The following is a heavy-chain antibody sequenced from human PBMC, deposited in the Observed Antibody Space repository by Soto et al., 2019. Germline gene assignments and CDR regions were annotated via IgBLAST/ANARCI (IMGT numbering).Heavy chain of an antibody. CDR2: IYYSGST. V-gene: IGHV4-39*01. J-gene: IGHJ5*02. D-gene: IGHD5-12*01. Sequence: SETLSLTCTVSGGSISSSSYYWGWIRQPPGKGLEWIGSIYYSGSTYYNPSLKSRVTISVDTSKNQFSLKLSSVTAADTAVYYCARYIVATMGWFDPWGQGTLVPVSS. CDR3: ARYIVATMGWFDP. CDR1: GGSISSSSYY.